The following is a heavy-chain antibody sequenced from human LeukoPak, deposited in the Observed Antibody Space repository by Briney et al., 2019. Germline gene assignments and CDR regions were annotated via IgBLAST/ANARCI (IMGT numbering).Heavy chain of an antibody. Sequence: SVKVSCKASGGTFTNYAINWVRQAPGQGLEWMGRIIPILDVTNYAQKFQGRVTITADQSTSTAYMELSSLRSEDTAVYYCATDERGTVGTEFRDWGQGTLVTVSS. CDR3: ATDERGTVGTEFRD. D-gene: IGHD2-8*02. J-gene: IGHJ4*02. CDR1: GGTFTNYA. CDR2: IIPILDVT. V-gene: IGHV1-69*04.